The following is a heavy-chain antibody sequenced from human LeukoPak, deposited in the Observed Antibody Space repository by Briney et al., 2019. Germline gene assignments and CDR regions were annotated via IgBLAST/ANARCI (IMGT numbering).Heavy chain of an antibody. CDR3: ARVPYYYYDMDV. J-gene: IGHJ6*03. CDR2: ISSSGSTI. V-gene: IGHV3-48*03. Sequence: GGSLRLSCAASGFTFSSYEMNWVRQAPGKGLEWVSYISSSGSTIYYADSVKGRFTISRDNAKNSLYLQMNSLRAEDTAVYYCARVPYYYYDMDVWGKGTTVTISS. CDR1: GFTFSSYE.